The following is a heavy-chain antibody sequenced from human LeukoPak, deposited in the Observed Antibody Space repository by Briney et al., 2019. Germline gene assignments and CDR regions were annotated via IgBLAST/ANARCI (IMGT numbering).Heavy chain of an antibody. J-gene: IGHJ6*04. D-gene: IGHD6-6*01. V-gene: IGHV3-30*02. CDR1: GFTFSSYG. CDR3: AKDFLRGTSIAARSSGMDV. CDR2: IRYDGSNK. Sequence: GGSLRLSRAASGFTFSSYGMHWVRQAPGKGLEGVAFIRYDGSNKYYADSVKGRFTISRDNSKNALYLQINSLRAEDTAVYYCAKDFLRGTSIAARSSGMDVWGKGTTVTVSS.